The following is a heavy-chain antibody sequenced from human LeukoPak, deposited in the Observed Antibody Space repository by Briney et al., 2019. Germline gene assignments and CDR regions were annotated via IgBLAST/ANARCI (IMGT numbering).Heavy chain of an antibody. Sequence: PGGSLRLSCADSGFTVISNYMYWVRQTPGKGLECISVIYSGGRTYYADSVKGRFTISRDNSKNTLYLQMNSLRAEDTAVYYCAREIGTPFDYWGQGTLVTVSS. CDR2: IYSGGRT. J-gene: IGHJ4*02. CDR1: GFTVISNY. D-gene: IGHD1-1*01. V-gene: IGHV3-66*02. CDR3: AREIGTPFDY.